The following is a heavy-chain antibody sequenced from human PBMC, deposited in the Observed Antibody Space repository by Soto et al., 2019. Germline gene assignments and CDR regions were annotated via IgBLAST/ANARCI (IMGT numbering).Heavy chain of an antibody. V-gene: IGHV3-48*01. J-gene: IGHJ4*02. CDR2: ISSSSSTI. CDR1: GFTFGGYS. D-gene: IGHD1-1*01. CDR3: VRLGDNYNLLAY. Sequence: GGSLRLSSAASGFTFGGYSMSWVRQAPGKGLEWVSYISSSSSTIYYADSVKGRFTISRDNAKNSLYLQINSLRGDDTAIYYCVRLGDNYNLLAYWGKGTPVTVSS.